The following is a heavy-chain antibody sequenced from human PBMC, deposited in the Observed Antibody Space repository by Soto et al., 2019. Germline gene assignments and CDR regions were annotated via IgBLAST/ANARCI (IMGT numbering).Heavy chain of an antibody. CDR1: GFTFSNYV. CDR3: VKAEWMVQLFDY. J-gene: IGHJ4*02. Sequence: EVQLVESGGGLIQPGGSLRLSCAASGFTFSNYVLSGVRQAPGKGLEWVSGISGNGENTDYADSVKGRFTISRDNSNNTLYLQMNSLRAEDTAVYYCVKAEWMVQLFDYWGQGSLVTVSS. V-gene: IGHV3-23*04. CDR2: ISGNGENT. D-gene: IGHD6-19*01.